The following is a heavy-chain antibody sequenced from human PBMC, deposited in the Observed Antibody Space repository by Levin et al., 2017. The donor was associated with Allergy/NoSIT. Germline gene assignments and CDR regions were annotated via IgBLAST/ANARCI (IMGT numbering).Heavy chain of an antibody. CDR3: ARGYDASAYYYPWFDP. J-gene: IGHJ5*02. V-gene: IGHV4-59*01. CDR1: GGSIGTYQ. Sequence: SETLSLTCTVSGGSIGTYQWIWIRQPPGKGLEWIGDIHYSGSINYNPSLKSRVSILLDTARNQFSLQLSSVTAADTAVYFCARGYDASAYYYPWFDPWGQGTLVAVSS. D-gene: IGHD3-22*01. CDR2: IHYSGSI.